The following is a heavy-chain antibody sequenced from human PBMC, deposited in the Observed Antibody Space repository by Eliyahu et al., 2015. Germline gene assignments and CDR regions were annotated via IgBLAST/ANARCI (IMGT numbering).Heavy chain of an antibody. CDR3: AKAPRPYYYDSSGYYGTFDY. Sequence: EVQLVESGGGLVQPGGSLRLSCAASGFTFSSYAMXWVRQAPGKGLEWVSAISGSGGSTYYADSVKGRFTISRDNSKNTLYLQMNSLRAEDTAVYYCAKAPRPYYYDSSGYYGTFDYWGQGTLVTVSS. J-gene: IGHJ4*02. V-gene: IGHV3-23*04. CDR2: ISGSGGST. D-gene: IGHD3-22*01. CDR1: GFTFSSYA.